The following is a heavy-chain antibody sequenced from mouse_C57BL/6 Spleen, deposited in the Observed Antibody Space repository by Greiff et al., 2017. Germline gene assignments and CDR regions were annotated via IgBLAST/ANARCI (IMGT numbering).Heavy chain of an antibody. CDR2: ISDGGSYT. CDR1: GFTFSSYA. V-gene: IGHV5-4*01. Sequence: EVKLVESGGGLVKPGGSLKLSCAASGFTFSSYAMSWVRQTPEKRLEWVATISDGGSYTYYPDNVKGRFTISRDNAKNNLYLQMSHLKSEDTALYYCAREMFAYWGQGTLVTVSA. CDR3: AREMFAY. J-gene: IGHJ3*01.